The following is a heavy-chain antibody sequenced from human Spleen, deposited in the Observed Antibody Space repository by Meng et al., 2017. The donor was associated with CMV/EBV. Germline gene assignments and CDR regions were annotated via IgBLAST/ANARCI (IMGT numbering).Heavy chain of an antibody. Sequence: ASVKVSCKASGYTFISYGINWVRQATGRGLEWMGWMNPYSGHTGYAQKFHGRVTMTRDTSISAAFMELSSLRSEDTAVYYCARGIVKSSYYDSSGYYHLHYWGQGTLVTVSS. J-gene: IGHJ4*02. CDR2: MNPYSGHT. CDR3: ARGIVKSSYYDSSGYYHLHY. D-gene: IGHD3-22*01. V-gene: IGHV1-8*02. CDR1: GYTFISYG.